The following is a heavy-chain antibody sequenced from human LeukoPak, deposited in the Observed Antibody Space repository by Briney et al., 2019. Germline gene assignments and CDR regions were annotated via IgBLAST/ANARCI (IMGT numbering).Heavy chain of an antibody. CDR2: SGGST. CDR1: GFSVSNNY. Sequence: GGSLRLSCAGSGFSVSNNYMSWVGQAPGTGLEGVSVSGGSTYYADSVTGRFTISRDNSKNTLDLQMNSLRAEDTAVYYCTRDRDSGSHYGYWGQGTLVIVSS. V-gene: IGHV3-66*02. D-gene: IGHD1-26*01. J-gene: IGHJ4*02. CDR3: TRDRDSGSHYGY.